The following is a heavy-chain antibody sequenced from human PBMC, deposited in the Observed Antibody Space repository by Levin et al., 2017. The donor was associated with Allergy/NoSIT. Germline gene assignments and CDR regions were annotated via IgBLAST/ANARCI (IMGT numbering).Heavy chain of an antibody. CDR3: AREGGMIVVDWYFDL. J-gene: IGHJ2*01. CDR2: IWYDGSNK. V-gene: IGHV3-33*01. Sequence: GESLKISCAASGFTFSSYGMHWVRQAPGKGLEWVAVIWYDGSNKYYADSVKGRFTISRDNSKNTLYLQMNSLRAEDTAVYYCAREGGMIVVDWYFDLWGRGTLVTVSS. CDR1: GFTFSSYG. D-gene: IGHD3-22*01.